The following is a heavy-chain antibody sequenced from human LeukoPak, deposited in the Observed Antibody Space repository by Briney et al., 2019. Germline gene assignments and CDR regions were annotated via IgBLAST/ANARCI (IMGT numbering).Heavy chain of an antibody. V-gene: IGHV3-23*01. CDR3: AKDLNGGSSRDPFDY. Sequence: GGSLRLSCAASGFTFSSYAMSWVRQAPGKGLEWVSAISGSGGSTYYADSVKGRFTISRDNSKNTLYLQMNSLRAEDTAVYYCAKDLNGGSSRDPFDYWGQGTLVTVSS. J-gene: IGHJ4*02. CDR2: ISGSGGST. D-gene: IGHD6-13*01. CDR1: GFTFSSYA.